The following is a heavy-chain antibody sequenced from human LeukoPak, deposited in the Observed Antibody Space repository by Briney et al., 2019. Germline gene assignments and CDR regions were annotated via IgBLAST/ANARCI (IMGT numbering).Heavy chain of an antibody. V-gene: IGHV3-11*01. CDR2: ISSSGSTI. J-gene: IGHJ6*02. CDR1: GFTFSDYY. CDR3: ARGKKSRIAAATFVVYYYYGMDV. Sequence: GGSLRLSCAASGFTFSDYYMSWVRQAPGKGLEWVSYISSSGSTIYYADSVKGRFTISSDNAKNSLYLQMNSLRAEDTAVYYCARGKKSRIAAATFVVYYYYGMDVWGQGTTVTVSS. D-gene: IGHD6-13*01.